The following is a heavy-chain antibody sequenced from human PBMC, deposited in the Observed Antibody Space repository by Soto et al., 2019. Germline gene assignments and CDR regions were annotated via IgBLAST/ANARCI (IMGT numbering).Heavy chain of an antibody. J-gene: IGHJ3*02. D-gene: IGHD3-22*01. V-gene: IGHV3-23*01. Sequence: PGGSLRLSCAASGFTFNTFAMTWVRQAPGKGLEWVSAISGTGVSTYYADSVKGRFTISRDNSKNTLYLQMNSLRAEDTAVYFCAKDRDYYDSTLAFDIWGQGTRVTVSS. CDR2: ISGTGVST. CDR3: AKDRDYYDSTLAFDI. CDR1: GFTFNTFA.